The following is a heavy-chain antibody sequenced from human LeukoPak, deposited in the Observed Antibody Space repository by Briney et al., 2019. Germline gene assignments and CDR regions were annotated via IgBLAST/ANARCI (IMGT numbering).Heavy chain of an antibody. Sequence: RPGGSLRLSCAASGFTFSSYGMSWVRQAPGKGLEWVLAISGSGGSTYYADSVKGRFTISRDNSKNTLYLQMNSLRAEDTAVYYCAKDTVYGSVVVITTCFDYWGQGTLVTVSS. J-gene: IGHJ4*02. D-gene: IGHD3-22*01. CDR3: AKDTVYGSVVVITTCFDY. CDR1: GFTFSSYG. V-gene: IGHV3-23*01. CDR2: ISGSGGST.